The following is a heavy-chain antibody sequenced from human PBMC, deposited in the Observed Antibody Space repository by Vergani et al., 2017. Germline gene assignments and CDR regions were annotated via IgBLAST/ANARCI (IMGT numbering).Heavy chain of an antibody. V-gene: IGHV4-38-2*02. Sequence: QVQLQESGPGLVKPSETLSLTCTVSGYSISSGYYWGWIRQPPGKGLEWIGSIYHSGSTYYNPSLKSRVTISVDTSKNQFSLKLSSVTAADTAVYYCARXLAAPQIYSSSWYSWFDPWGQGTLVTVSS. CDR1: GYSISSGYY. CDR3: ARXLAAPQIYSSSWYSWFDP. D-gene: IGHD6-13*01. J-gene: IGHJ5*02. CDR2: IYHSGST.